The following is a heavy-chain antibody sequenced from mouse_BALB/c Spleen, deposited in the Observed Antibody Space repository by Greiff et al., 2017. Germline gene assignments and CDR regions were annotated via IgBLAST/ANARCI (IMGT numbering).Heavy chain of an antibody. CDR3: TRYGNYVWFAY. J-gene: IGHJ3*01. CDR2: INPSNGGT. V-gene: IGHV1S81*02. CDR1: GYTFTSYY. D-gene: IGHD2-1*01. Sequence: QVQLKQSGAELVKPGASVKLSCKASGYTFTSYYMYWVKQRPGQGLEWIGEINPSNGGTNFNEKFKSKATLTVDKSSSTAYMQLSSLTSEDSAVYYCTRYGNYVWFAYWGQGTLVTVSA.